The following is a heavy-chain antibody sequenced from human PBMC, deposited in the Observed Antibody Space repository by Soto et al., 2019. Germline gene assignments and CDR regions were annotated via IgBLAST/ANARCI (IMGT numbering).Heavy chain of an antibody. CDR2: VHHSWGS. CDR3: ARQGFGPLHGLVAV. D-gene: IGHD3-10*01. CDR1: GGSISSYY. Sequence: QVQLQESGPGLVKPSETLSLSCTVSGGSISSYYLSWFRQSPGKRMEWIGYVHHSWGSSYNPSLQXXVXXSLDTSKSQFSLKVTSVTATDPAVYYCARQGFGPLHGLVAVWGQGTTVTVSS. J-gene: IGHJ6*02. V-gene: IGHV4-59*08.